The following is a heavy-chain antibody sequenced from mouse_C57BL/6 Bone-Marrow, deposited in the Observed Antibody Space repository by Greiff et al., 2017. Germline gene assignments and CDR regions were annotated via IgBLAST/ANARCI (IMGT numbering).Heavy chain of an antibody. CDR3: ARREDGYYWYFDV. J-gene: IGHJ1*03. V-gene: IGHV5-15*01. D-gene: IGHD2-3*01. Sequence: EVKVVESGGGLVQPGGSLKLSCAASGFTFSDYGMAWVRQAPRKGPEWVAFISNLAYSIYYADTVTGRFTISRENAKNTLYLEMSSLRSEDTAMYYCARREDGYYWYFDVWGTGTTVTVSS. CDR2: ISNLAYSI. CDR1: GFTFSDYG.